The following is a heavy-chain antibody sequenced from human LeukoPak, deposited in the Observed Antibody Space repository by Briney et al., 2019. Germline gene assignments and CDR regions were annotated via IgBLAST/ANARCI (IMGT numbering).Heavy chain of an antibody. CDR1: GFTVSSNY. CDR2: IYSGGST. D-gene: IGHD2-2*01. Sequence: QPGGSLRLSCAASGFTVSSNYMSWVRQAPGKGLEWVSVIYSGGSTYYADSVKGRFTISRDNSKNTLYLQMNSLRAEDTAVYYCASTDCSSTSCYYYYYMDVWGKGTTVTISS. V-gene: IGHV3-66*01. J-gene: IGHJ6*03. CDR3: ASTDCSSTSCYYYYYMDV.